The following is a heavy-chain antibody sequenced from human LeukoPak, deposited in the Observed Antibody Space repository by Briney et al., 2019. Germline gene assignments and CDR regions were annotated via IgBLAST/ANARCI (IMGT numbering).Heavy chain of an antibody. D-gene: IGHD3-10*01. CDR3: ASTSIWFGEAFDI. J-gene: IGHJ3*02. V-gene: IGHV3-7*01. CDR2: IKQDGSEK. Sequence: GGSLRLSCAAPGFTFSSYWMSWVRQAPGKGLEWVANIKQDGSEKYYVDSVKGRFTISRDNAKNSLYLQMNSLRAEDTAVYYCASTSIWFGEAFDIWGQGTMVTVSS. CDR1: GFTFSSYW.